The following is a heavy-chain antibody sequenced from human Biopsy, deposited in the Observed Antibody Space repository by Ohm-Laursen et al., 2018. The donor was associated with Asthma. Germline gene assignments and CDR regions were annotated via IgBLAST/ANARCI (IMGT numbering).Heavy chain of an antibody. Sequence: SLRLSCSATGFTFSSYGMHWVRQAPGKGLEWVAVISYDGSNKYYADSVKGRFTISGDNSKNTLYLQMSSLRVEDTAVYYCARDMNRDGWYFDYWGQGTLVTVSS. CDR2: ISYDGSNK. V-gene: IGHV3-30*03. CDR3: ARDMNRDGWYFDY. CDR1: GFTFSSYG. D-gene: IGHD5-24*01. J-gene: IGHJ4*02.